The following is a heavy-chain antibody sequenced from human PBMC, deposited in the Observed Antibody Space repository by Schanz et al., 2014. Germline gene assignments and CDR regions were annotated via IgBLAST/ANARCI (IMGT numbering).Heavy chain of an antibody. CDR3: ARVRRRIATPSTPSFRNYYYYAMDV. V-gene: IGHV3-48*01. D-gene: IGHD6-13*01. CDR2: ICSSGNTI. CDR1: GFTFSKYW. J-gene: IGHJ6*04. Sequence: EVQLVESGGGLVQPGGSLRLSCGGSGFTFSKYWMSWVRQAPGKGLEWVSYICSSGNTIYYADSVKRRFTISRDISKNTLHLQVTSLRAEDTSVYFCARVRRRIATPSTPSFRNYYYYAMDVWGKGTTVTVSS.